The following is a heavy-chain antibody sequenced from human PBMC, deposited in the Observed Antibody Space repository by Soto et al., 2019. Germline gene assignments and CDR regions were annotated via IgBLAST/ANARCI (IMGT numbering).Heavy chain of an antibody. CDR3: ARDLSGSYYELGMDV. J-gene: IGHJ6*02. D-gene: IGHD1-26*01. CDR1: GGSISSGGYY. V-gene: IGHV4-31*03. CDR2: IYYSGST. Sequence: SETLSLTCTVSGGSISSGGYYWSWIRQHPGKGLEWIGYIYYSGSTYYNPSLKSRVTISVDTSKNQFSLKLSSVTAADTAVYYCARDLSGSYYELGMDVCGQRTTVTVSS.